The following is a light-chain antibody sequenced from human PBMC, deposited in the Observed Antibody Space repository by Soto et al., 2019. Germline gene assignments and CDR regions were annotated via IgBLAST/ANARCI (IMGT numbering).Light chain of an antibody. CDR2: RTS. Sequence: EIVLTQSPGTLSLSPGERATLSCRASQSVSSSYLTWYQQKPDQAPRLLIYRTSNRATGIPDRFSGSGSGTDFTLTISRLEPEDFAVYWCQQYDSSPRTFGQGTKV. J-gene: IGKJ1*01. CDR1: QSVSSSY. V-gene: IGKV3-20*01. CDR3: QQYDSSPRT.